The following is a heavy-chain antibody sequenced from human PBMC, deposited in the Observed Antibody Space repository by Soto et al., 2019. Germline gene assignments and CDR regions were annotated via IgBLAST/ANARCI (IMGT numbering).Heavy chain of an antibody. CDR3: AKDTVMATTVFDY. CDR2: ISGSGGST. J-gene: IGHJ4*02. V-gene: IGHV3-23*01. CDR1: GFTFSNYA. D-gene: IGHD1-1*01. Sequence: LRLSCAASGFTFSNYAMSWVRQSPGKGLEWVSAISGSGGSTYYADSVKGRFTISRDNSKNTLYLQMNSLRADDTAIYYCAKDTVMATTVFDYWGQGTLVTVSS.